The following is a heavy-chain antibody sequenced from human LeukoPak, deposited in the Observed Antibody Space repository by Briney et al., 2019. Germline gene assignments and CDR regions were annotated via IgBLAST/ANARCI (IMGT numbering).Heavy chain of an antibody. CDR2: IIPIVGTA. CDR3: AAPGIAAAGTRGYFDY. D-gene: IGHD6-13*01. V-gene: IGHV1-69*13. CDR1: GGTFSSYA. Sequence: SVKVSCKASGGTFSSYAISWVRQAPGQGLEWMGGIIPIVGTANYAQKFQGRVTITADESTSTAYMELSSLRSEDTAVYYCAAPGIAAAGTRGYFDYWGQGTLVTVSS. J-gene: IGHJ4*02.